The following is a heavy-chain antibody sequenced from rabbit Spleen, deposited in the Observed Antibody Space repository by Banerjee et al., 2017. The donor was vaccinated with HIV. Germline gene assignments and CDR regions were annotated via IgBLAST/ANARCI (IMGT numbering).Heavy chain of an antibody. CDR2: IYAGSSGNT. Sequence: QEQLEESGGRLVQPGGSLTLSCKASGFSLSSSYYMCWVRQAPGKGLEWIACIYAGSSGNTYYASWAKGRFTISKTSSTTVTLQMTSLTVADTATYFCARDTGSSFSSYGMDLWGQGTLVTVS. J-gene: IGHJ6*01. D-gene: IGHD8-1*01. CDR3: ARDTGSSFSSYGMDL. CDR1: GFSLSSSYY. V-gene: IGHV1S45*01.